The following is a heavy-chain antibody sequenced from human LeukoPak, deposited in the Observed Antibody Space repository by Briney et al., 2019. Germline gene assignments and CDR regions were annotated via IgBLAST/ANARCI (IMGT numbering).Heavy chain of an antibody. J-gene: IGHJ4*02. CDR3: ARAVWSFDSTGYSFDS. V-gene: IGHV4-31*03. CDR2: IYYSGNT. CDR1: GDSISTPNHY. D-gene: IGHD3-22*01. Sequence: SETLSLTCTVSGDSISTPNHYWSWIRQHPGKGLEWIGYIYYSGNTYYIPSLKSRLTMSLDTSKNQFSLKLKSVTAADTAVYYCARAVWSFDSTGYSFDSWGQGTLVTVSS.